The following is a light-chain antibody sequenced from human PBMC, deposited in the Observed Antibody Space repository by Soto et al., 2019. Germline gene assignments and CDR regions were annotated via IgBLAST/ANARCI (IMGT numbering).Light chain of an antibody. CDR3: ATWDDSLRGYV. V-gene: IGLV1-44*01. CDR1: SSNIGTNT. J-gene: IGLJ1*01. Sequence: QAVVTQPPSASGTPGQRVTVSCSGSSSNIGTNTVSWYQQLPGTAPKLLIYNNYQRPSGVPDRFSGSKSGTSASLATSGLQSEDEADYYCATWDDSLRGYVFGTGTKVTVL. CDR2: NNY.